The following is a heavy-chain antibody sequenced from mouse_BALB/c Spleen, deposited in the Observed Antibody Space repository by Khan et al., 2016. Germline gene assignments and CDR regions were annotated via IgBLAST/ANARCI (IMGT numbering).Heavy chain of an antibody. CDR3: ASQYYSNHAMDY. Sequence: QIQLVQSGPELKKPGETVKISCKASGYTFTNYGMNWVKQAPGKGLKWMGWINTYTGEPTYADDFRGRFAFSLETSASTVYLQINNLKNEDMATYCCASQYYSNHAMDYWGQGTSVTVSS. CDR1: GYTFTNYG. D-gene: IGHD2-5*01. J-gene: IGHJ4*01. V-gene: IGHV9-1*02. CDR2: INTYTGEP.